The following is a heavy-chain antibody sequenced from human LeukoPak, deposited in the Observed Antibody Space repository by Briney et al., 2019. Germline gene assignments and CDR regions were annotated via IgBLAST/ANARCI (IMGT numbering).Heavy chain of an antibody. CDR3: AREHCGGDCYGC. CDR2: INHSGST. Sequence: SETLSLTCAVYGGSFSGYYWSWIRQPPGKGLEWIGEINHSGSTNYNPSLKSRVTISVDTSKNQFSLKLSSVTAADTAVYYCAREHCGGDCYGCWGQGTLVTVSS. J-gene: IGHJ4*02. D-gene: IGHD2-21*01. V-gene: IGHV4-34*01. CDR1: GGSFSGYY.